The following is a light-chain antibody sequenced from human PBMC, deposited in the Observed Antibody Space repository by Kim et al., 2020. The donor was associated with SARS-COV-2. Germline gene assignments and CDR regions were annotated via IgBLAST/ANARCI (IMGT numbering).Light chain of an antibody. CDR2: GKN. J-gene: IGLJ2*01. CDR3: NSRDSSGNHVV. CDR1: SLRSYY. Sequence: SSELTQDPAVSVALGQTVRLTCQGDSLRSYYASWYQQKPGQAPVLVIYGKNNRPSGIPDRFSGSSSGNTASLTIPGAQAEDEADYYFNSRDSSGNHVVFG. V-gene: IGLV3-19*01.